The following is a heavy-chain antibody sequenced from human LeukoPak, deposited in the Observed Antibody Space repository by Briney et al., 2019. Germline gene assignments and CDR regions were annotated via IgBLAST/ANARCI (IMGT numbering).Heavy chain of an antibody. J-gene: IGHJ4*02. CDR3: AKSKSIAVAGTSYYFDY. D-gene: IGHD6-19*01. Sequence: GGSLRLSCAASRATFGSYWMHWVRQAPGKGLVWVSHINTDGSTTNYADSVKGRFTISRDNSKNTLYLQMNSLRAGDTAVYYCAKSKSIAVAGTSYYFDYWGQGTLVTVSS. CDR2: INTDGSTT. CDR1: RATFGSYW. V-gene: IGHV3-74*01.